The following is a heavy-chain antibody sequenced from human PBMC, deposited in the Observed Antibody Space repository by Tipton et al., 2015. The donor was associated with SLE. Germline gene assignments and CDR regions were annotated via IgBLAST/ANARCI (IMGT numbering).Heavy chain of an antibody. J-gene: IGHJ3*02. V-gene: IGHV3-66*02. CDR1: GFLVSTKY. CDR2: IYVDGVT. D-gene: IGHD3-9*01. CDR3: TRGYFDVLTGLRYYAFDI. Sequence: GSLRLSCAASGFLVSTKYMTWVRQAPGKGLEWVSDIYVDGVTNYADSVKGRFIISRATSKNTLYLEMNSLRPEDTAVYYCTRGYFDVLTGLRYYAFDIWGPGTMVTVSS.